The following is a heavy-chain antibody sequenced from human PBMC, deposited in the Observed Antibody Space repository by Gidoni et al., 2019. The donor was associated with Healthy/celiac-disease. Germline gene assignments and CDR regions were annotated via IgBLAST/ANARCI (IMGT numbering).Heavy chain of an antibody. CDR2: INHSGST. CDR1: GGSLSGYY. D-gene: IGHD3-10*01. Sequence: QVQLQQWGAGLLKPSEIVSLTCAVYGGSLSGYYWSWIRQPPGKGLEWIGEINHSGSTNYNPSLKSRVTISVDTSKNQFSLKLSSVTAADTAVYYCARGVKYHYYGSGHYPYWGQGTLVTVSS. CDR3: ARGVKYHYYGSGHYPY. V-gene: IGHV4-34*01. J-gene: IGHJ4*02.